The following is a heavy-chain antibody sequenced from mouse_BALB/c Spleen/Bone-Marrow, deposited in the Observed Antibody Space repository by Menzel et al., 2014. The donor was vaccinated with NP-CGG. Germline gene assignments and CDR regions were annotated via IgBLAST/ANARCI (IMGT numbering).Heavy chain of an antibody. D-gene: IGHD1-1*01. CDR3: ARPPYYGSSEWYFDF. CDR1: GFTFSSYA. Sequence: EVMLVESGGGLVKPGGSLKLSCAASGFTFSSYAMSWVRQTPEKRLEWVATISSGGSNTYYPESVKGRFTISRDNAKNTLYLQVSSLRSEETAMYYFARPPYYGSSEWYFDFWGAGTTVTVSS. J-gene: IGHJ1*01. CDR2: ISSGGSNT. V-gene: IGHV5-9-1*01.